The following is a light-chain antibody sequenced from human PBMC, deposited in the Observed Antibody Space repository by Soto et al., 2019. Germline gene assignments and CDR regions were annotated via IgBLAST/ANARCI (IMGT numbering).Light chain of an antibody. CDR2: GVI. J-gene: IGLJ1*01. CDR3: SSYTRSNTYV. V-gene: IGLV2-14*01. CDR1: SSDVGVYNF. Sequence: QSALAQPASVSGSPGQSITISCTGTSSDVGVYNFASWYQQHPGKVPKPIIYGVISRPSGVSNRFSGSKSGNTASLTISGLQAEDEADYYCSSYTRSNTYVFGTGTKVTVL.